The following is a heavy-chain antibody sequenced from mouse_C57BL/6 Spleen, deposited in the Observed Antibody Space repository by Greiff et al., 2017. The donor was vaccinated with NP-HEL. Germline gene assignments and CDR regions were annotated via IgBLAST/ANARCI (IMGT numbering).Heavy chain of an antibody. Sequence: QVQLQQSGAELVKPGASVKISCKASGYAFSCYWMNWVKQRPGKGLEWIGQIYPGDGDTNYNEKFKGKATLTADKSSSTAYMQLSSLTSEDSAVDFCASSGGTHYYFDYWGQGTTLTVSS. V-gene: IGHV1-80*01. J-gene: IGHJ2*01. D-gene: IGHD2-14*01. CDR3: ASSGGTHYYFDY. CDR1: GYAFSCYW. CDR2: IYPGDGDT.